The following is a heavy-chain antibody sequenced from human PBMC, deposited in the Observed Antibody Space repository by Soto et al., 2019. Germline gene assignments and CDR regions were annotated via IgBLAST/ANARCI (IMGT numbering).Heavy chain of an antibody. V-gene: IGHV1-18*01. CDR3: AREPYYDFWSGPSGYYYYGMDV. CDR1: GYTFTSYG. CDR2: ISAYNGNT. J-gene: IGHJ6*02. Sequence: ASVKVSCKASGYTFTSYGISWVRQAPGQGLEWMGWISAYNGNTNYAQKLQGRVTMTTDTSTSTAYMELRSLRSDDTAVYYYAREPYYDFWSGPSGYYYYGMDVWGQGTTVTVSS. D-gene: IGHD3-3*01.